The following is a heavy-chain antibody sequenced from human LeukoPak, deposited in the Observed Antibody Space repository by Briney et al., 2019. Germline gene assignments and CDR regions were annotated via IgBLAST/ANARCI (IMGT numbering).Heavy chain of an antibody. J-gene: IGHJ1*01. CDR1: GYSFTSYW. D-gene: IGHD3-3*01. Sequence: GESLKISCKGSGYSFTSYWIGWVRQMPGKGLGWMGIIYPGDSDTRYSPSFQGQVTISADKSISTAYLQWSSLKASDTAMYYCASLPYDFWSGYYRAEYFQHWGQGTLVTVSS. CDR3: ASLPYDFWSGYYRAEYFQH. CDR2: IYPGDSDT. V-gene: IGHV5-51*01.